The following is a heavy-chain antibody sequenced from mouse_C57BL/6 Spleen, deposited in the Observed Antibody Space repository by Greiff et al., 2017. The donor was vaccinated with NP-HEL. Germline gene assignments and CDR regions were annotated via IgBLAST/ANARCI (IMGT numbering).Heavy chain of an antibody. CDR2: ISYDGSH. D-gene: IGHD2-1*01. V-gene: IGHV3-6*01. Sequence: EVQLQQSGPGLVKPSQSLSLTCSVTGYSITSGYYWNWIRQFPGNKLEWMGYISYDGSHNYNPSLKNRISITRDTSKNQFFLKLNSVTTEDTATYYCAREGNSYFDYWGQGTTLTVSS. CDR1: GYSITSGYY. CDR3: AREGNSYFDY. J-gene: IGHJ2*01.